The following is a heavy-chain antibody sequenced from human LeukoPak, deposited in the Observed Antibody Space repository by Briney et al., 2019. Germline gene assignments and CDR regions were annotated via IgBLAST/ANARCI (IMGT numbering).Heavy chain of an antibody. CDR3: ARGQEYFDS. CDR1: GGTFSSYT. J-gene: IGHJ4*02. CDR2: IIPILGIA. V-gene: IGHV1-69*02. Sequence: SVKVSCKASGGTFSSYTISWVRQAPGQVLEWMGRIIPILGIANYPQKFQGRVTITADKSTSTAYMELSSLRSEDTALYYCARGQEYFDSWGQGTLVTVSS.